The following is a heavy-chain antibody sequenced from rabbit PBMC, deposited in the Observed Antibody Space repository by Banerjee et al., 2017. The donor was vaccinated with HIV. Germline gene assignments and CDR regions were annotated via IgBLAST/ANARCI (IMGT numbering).Heavy chain of an antibody. CDR3: ARNYAGYAGAGYAMWANL. CDR2: IDAGSSGST. Sequence: QSLEESGGDLVKPGASLTLTCTASGFSFTNIYWPCWVRQAPGKGLEWIACIDAGSSGSTYYATWAKGRFTISKTSSTTVTLQMTSLTAADTATYFCARNYAGYAGAGYAMWANLWGQGTLVTVS. D-gene: IGHD4-2*01. V-gene: IGHV1S40*01. J-gene: IGHJ4*01. CDR1: GFSFTNIYW.